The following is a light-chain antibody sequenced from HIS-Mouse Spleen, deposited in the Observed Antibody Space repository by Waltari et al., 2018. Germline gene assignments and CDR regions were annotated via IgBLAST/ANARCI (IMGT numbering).Light chain of an antibody. CDR1: ALPKKY. J-gene: IGLJ2*01. CDR2: EDG. V-gene: IGLV3-10*01. CDR3: YSTDSSGNHRV. Sequence: SYELTQPPSVSVSPGQTARITCSGDALPKKYAYWYQQKSGQAPVLVIYEDGKRPSGIPGRFSGASSGTMATLTISGAQVEDEADYYCYSTDSSGNHRVFGGGTKLTVL.